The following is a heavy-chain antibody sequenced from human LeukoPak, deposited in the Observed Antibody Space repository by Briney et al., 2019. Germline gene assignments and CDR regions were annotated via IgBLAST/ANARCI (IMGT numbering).Heavy chain of an antibody. D-gene: IGHD1/OR15-1a*01. V-gene: IGHV3-7*01. J-gene: IGHJ3*02. CDR1: GFTFSSYA. CDR3: AREGNKAFDI. CDR2: IKQDGSEK. Sequence: GGSLRLSCAASGFTFSSYAMSWVRQAPGKGLEWVANIKQDGSEKYYVDSVKGRFTISRDNAKNSLYLQMNSLRAEDTAVYYCAREGNKAFDIWGQGTMVTVSS.